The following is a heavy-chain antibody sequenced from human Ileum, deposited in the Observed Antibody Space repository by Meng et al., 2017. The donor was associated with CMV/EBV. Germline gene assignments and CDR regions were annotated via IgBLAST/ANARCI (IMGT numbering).Heavy chain of an antibody. CDR2: ISGSGASP. V-gene: IGHV3-23*01. Sequence: GESLKISWAASGFTFSSFAMSWVRQAPGKGLEWVSTISGSGASPYYEGSMKGRFTISRDNSKNTFYLQMNSLRTEDAAVYYCAKFMYARVPGDYWGQGTLVTVSS. J-gene: IGHJ4*02. D-gene: IGHD2-8*01. CDR3: AKFMYARVPGDY. CDR1: GFTFSSFA.